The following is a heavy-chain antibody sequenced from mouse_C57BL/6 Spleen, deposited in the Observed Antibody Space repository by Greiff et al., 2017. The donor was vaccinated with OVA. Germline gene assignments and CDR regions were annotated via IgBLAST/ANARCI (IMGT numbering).Heavy chain of an antibody. Sequence: QVHVKQSGAELVKPGASVKMSCKASGYTFTSYWITWVKQRPGQGLEWIGDIYPGSGSTNYNEKFKSKATLTVDTSSSTAYMQLSSLTSEDSAVYYCARDGYYEDWYFDVWGTGTTVTVSS. D-gene: IGHD2-3*01. J-gene: IGHJ1*03. CDR3: ARDGYYEDWYFDV. CDR1: GYTFTSYW. CDR2: IYPGSGST. V-gene: IGHV1-55*01.